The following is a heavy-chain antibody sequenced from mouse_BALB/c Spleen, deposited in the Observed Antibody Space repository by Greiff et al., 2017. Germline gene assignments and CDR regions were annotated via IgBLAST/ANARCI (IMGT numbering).Heavy chain of an antibody. J-gene: IGHJ3*01. CDR3: ARGSVHYGSSYGFAY. V-gene: IGHV1-7*01. Sequence: QVQLQQSGAELAKPGASVKMSCKASGYTFTSYWMHWVKQRPGQGLEWIGYINPSTGYTEYNQKFKDKATLTADKSSSTAYMQLSSLTSEDSAVYYCARGSVHYGSSYGFAYWGQGTLVTVSA. CDR2: INPSTGYT. D-gene: IGHD1-1*01. CDR1: GYTFTSYW.